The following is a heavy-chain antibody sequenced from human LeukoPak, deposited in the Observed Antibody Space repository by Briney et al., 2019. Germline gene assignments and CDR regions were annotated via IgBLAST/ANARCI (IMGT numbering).Heavy chain of an antibody. CDR1: TXXXXA. CDR3: ARGSPAADTYYYGMDV. D-gene: IGHD2-2*01. J-gene: IGHJ6*04. V-gene: IGHV3-30*04. Sequence: TXXXXAMDXVRXXPXXGLEWGXXXSYDGSNKYYADSVKGRFTISRDNSKNTLYLQMNSLRAEDTAVYYCARGSPAADTYYYGMDVWGKGTTVTVSS. CDR2: XSYDGSNK.